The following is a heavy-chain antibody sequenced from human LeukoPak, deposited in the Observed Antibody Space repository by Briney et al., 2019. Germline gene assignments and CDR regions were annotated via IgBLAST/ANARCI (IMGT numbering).Heavy chain of an antibody. J-gene: IGHJ6*02. CDR1: GYTFTSYD. Sequence: ASVKVSCKASGYTFTSYDINWVRQATGQGLEWMGWMNPNSGNTGYAQKFQGRVTMTRNTSISTAYMELSSLRSEDTAVYYCARGRDGRAVGQEGYYYGMDVWGQGTTVTVSS. D-gene: IGHD6-19*01. CDR2: MNPNSGNT. V-gene: IGHV1-8*01. CDR3: ARGRDGRAVGQEGYYYGMDV.